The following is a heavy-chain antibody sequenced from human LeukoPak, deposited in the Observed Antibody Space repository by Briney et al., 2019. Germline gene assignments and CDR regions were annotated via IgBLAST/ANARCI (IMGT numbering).Heavy chain of an antibody. Sequence: PSETLSLTCAVYGGSFSGYYWSWIRQPPGKGLEWIGEINHSGSTNYNPSLKSRVTISVDTSKNQFSLKLSSVTAEDTAVYFCARDYGDSKSGLDWGQGTLVTVSS. CDR1: GGSFSGYY. J-gene: IGHJ4*02. V-gene: IGHV4-34*01. CDR2: INHSGST. D-gene: IGHD4-17*01. CDR3: ARDYGDSKSGLD.